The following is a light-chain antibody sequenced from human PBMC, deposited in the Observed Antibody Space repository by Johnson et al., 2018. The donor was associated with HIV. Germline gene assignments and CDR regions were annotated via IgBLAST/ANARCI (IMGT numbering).Light chain of an antibody. CDR2: EDN. Sequence: QSVLTQPPSVSAAPGQRVTISCSGSSSNIGSNYVSWYQQFPGAAPKLLIYEDNKRPSGIPDRFSGSKSGTSATLGITGLQTGDEADYYCRTWDTSLTAGGVFGTGTKVTVL. J-gene: IGLJ1*01. CDR1: SSNIGSNY. CDR3: RTWDTSLTAGGV. V-gene: IGLV1-51*02.